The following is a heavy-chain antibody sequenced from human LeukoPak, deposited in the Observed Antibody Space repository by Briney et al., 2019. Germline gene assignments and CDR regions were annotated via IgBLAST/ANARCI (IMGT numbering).Heavy chain of an antibody. Sequence: SETLSLTCTVSGYSISSGYYWGWIRQPPGKGLEWIGSIYHSGSTYYNPSLKRRVTISVDTSKNQFSLKLSSVTAAATAVYYCARASILTGYNDYWGQGTLVTVSS. D-gene: IGHD3-9*01. CDR3: ARASILTGYNDY. J-gene: IGHJ4*02. CDR2: IYHSGST. V-gene: IGHV4-38-2*02. CDR1: GYSISSGYY.